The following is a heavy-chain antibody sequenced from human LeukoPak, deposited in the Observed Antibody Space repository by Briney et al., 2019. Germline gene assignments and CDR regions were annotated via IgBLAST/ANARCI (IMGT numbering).Heavy chain of an antibody. V-gene: IGHV3-53*01. CDR2: IYSGGST. Sequence: PGGSLRLSCAASGFTVSSNYMNWVRQAPGKGLEWVSIIYSGGSTFYADSVKGRFTISRDNSKNTLFLQMNSLRAEDTAVYYCARSNDAFGIWGQGTMVTVSS. CDR3: ARSNDAFGI. CDR1: GFTVSSNY. D-gene: IGHD5/OR15-5a*01. J-gene: IGHJ3*02.